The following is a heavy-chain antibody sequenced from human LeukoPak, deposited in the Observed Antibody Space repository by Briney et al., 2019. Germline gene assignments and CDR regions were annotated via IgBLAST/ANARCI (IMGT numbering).Heavy chain of an antibody. D-gene: IGHD5-12*01. CDR3: ARGRAYSGYDHPLFDY. CDR2: IKSNGSST. V-gene: IGHV3-74*01. Sequence: PGGSLRLSCAASGFPFSSNYMSWVRQAPGKGLVWVSRIKSNGSSTGYADSVKGRFTISRDNAKNTLYLQMNSLRAEDTAVYYCARGRAYSGYDHPLFDYWGQGTLVTVSS. CDR1: GFPFSSNY. J-gene: IGHJ4*02.